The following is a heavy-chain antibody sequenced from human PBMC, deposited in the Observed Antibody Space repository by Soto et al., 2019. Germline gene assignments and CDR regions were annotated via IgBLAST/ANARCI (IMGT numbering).Heavy chain of an antibody. CDR2: IYLTGST. V-gene: IGHV4-30-2*06. J-gene: IGHJ5*02. CDR3: ARLCTSTKCTPAGGIDP. Sequence: QLQLQESGSRLVRPSQTLSLTCAVSGGSMNRGGYSWSWIRQSPGKGLEWLGYIYLTGSTSYNPSLTSRVSISVDRAKNQFSLKLSSVTAADTALYYCARLCTSTKCTPAGGIDPWGQGTLVTVAS. D-gene: IGHD2-2*01. CDR1: GGSMNRGGYS.